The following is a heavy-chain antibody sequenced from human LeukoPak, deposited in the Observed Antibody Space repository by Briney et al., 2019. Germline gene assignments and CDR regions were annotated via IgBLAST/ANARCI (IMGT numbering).Heavy chain of an antibody. CDR1: GFTLNTSS. Sequence: GGSLRLSCAASGFTLNTSSLNWVRHTRGKGLEWVSSIRSISKYIHHTDSVKGRFNISRDNAKNSLYLQINSLRAEDTAVYYCARDREYTDYLHNWFDPWGQGTLVTVSS. CDR2: IRSISKYI. V-gene: IGHV3-21*01. CDR3: ARDREYTDYLHNWFDP. J-gene: IGHJ5*02. D-gene: IGHD4-11*01.